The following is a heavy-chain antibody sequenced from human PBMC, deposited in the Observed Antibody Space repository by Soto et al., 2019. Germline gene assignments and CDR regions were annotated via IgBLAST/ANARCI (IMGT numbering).Heavy chain of an antibody. J-gene: IGHJ4*02. D-gene: IGHD3-3*01. CDR1: GGSISSSSYY. CDR3: ARTIFGVVKY. V-gene: IGHV4-39*01. CDR2: NSGST. Sequence: QLQLQESGPGLVKPSETLSLTCTVSGGSISSSSYYWGWIRQPPGKGLEWIGSNSGSTYYNPSLKSRVTISVDTSKNQFSLKLSSVTAADTAVYYCARTIFGVVKYWGQGTLVTVSS.